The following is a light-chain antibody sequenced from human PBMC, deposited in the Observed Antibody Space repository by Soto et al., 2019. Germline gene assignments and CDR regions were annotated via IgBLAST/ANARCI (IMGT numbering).Light chain of an antibody. CDR1: SSDVGGYNY. J-gene: IGLJ2*01. CDR2: DVS. CDR3: SSYTSSSTLVV. V-gene: IGLV2-14*03. Sequence: QSVLTQPASVSGSPGQSITISCTGTSSDVGGYNYVSWYQQHPGKAPKVMIYDVSNRPSGVSDRFSGSKSGNSASLTISGLHAHDDADYYCSSYTSSSTLVVFGVGTKLTVL.